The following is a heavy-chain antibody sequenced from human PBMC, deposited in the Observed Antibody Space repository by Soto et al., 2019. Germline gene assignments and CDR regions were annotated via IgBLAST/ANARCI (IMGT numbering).Heavy chain of an antibody. Sequence: GGSLRLSCAASGFIFRNYAMSWVRQAPGKGLEWVSAISSSGDSTYYAGSVRGRFTISRDNSKNTLYLQLNNLRAGDTAVYYCAKGACSSTGSGWCVDYWGQGTLVTVSS. D-gene: IGHD6-19*01. CDR1: GFIFRNYA. CDR3: AKGACSSTGSGWCVDY. J-gene: IGHJ4*02. CDR2: ISSSGDST. V-gene: IGHV3-23*01.